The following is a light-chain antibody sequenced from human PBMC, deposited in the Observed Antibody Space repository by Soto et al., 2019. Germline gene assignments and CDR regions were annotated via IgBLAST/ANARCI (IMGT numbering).Light chain of an antibody. V-gene: IGKV3-11*01. Sequence: ESVLTQFPGTLSLSPGKRATLSWRSSQNISNYLIWYQQKPGQAPRLLIYDVSNRATGIPARFSGSGSGTDFTLTISSLEPEDFAVYYCQQRSNWLTWTFGQGTKVDIK. CDR1: QNISNY. CDR2: DVS. J-gene: IGKJ1*01. CDR3: QQRSNWLTWT.